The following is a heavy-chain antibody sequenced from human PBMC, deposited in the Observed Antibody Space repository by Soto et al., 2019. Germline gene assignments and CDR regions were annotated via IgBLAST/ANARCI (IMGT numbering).Heavy chain of an antibody. J-gene: IGHJ5*02. D-gene: IGHD6-13*01. CDR2: INTGNSS. Sequence: RLAQTGGGLIQPGGSLRLSCAASGFTVSTNYMGWVRQAPGKGLEWVSLINTGNSSFYADSVKGRFTISRDSSKNTLYIQMNSLRVEDTAVYYCVRVVAAAGTWGQGALVTVSS. V-gene: IGHV3-53*02. CDR1: GFTVSTNY. CDR3: VRVVAAAGT.